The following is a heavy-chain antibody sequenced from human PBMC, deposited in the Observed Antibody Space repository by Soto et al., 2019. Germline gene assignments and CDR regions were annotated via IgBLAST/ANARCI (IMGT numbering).Heavy chain of an antibody. Sequence: QVQLVQSGAEVKKPGSSVKVSCKDSGGTFSTYSMFWVRQAPGQGLEWMGRIIPMLGVRNYAQRFQDRVTIIADKSTAKVHMELSSLRSEDTALYYCTIGSWSGEVFDIWGQGTMVTDSS. J-gene: IGHJ3*02. CDR1: GGTFSTYS. V-gene: IGHV1-69*02. CDR3: TIGSWSGEVFDI. D-gene: IGHD2-21*01. CDR2: IIPMLGVR.